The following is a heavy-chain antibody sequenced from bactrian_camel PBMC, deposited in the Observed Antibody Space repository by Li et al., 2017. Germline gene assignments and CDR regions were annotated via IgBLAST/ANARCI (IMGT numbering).Heavy chain of an antibody. Sequence: QLVESGGGSVQAGGSLTLSCDASRYTFSAYCMGWSRQDPGKEREGVAAIDSDGSTHYGDSVKGRFTVSVDNARKTLYLQMNDLKPEDTAVYYCAAQGGTWRSCLMAAYTYWSQGTQVTVS. J-gene: IGHJ4*01. D-gene: IGHD7*01. V-gene: IGHV3S9*01. CDR3: AAQGGTWRSCLMAAYTY. CDR2: IDSDGST. CDR1: RYTFSAYC.